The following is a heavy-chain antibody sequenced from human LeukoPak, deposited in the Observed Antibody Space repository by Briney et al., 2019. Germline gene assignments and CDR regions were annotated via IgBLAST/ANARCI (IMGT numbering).Heavy chain of an antibody. V-gene: IGHV1-18*01. CDR2: ISAYNGNT. D-gene: IGHD3-10*01. Sequence: ASAKVSCKASGYTFTSYGISWVRQAPGQGLEWMGWISAYNGNTNYAQKLQGRVTMTTDTSTSTAYMELRSLRSDDTAVYYCARDRLDYYYGSSFLDYWGQGTLVTVSS. CDR3: ARDRLDYYYGSSFLDY. J-gene: IGHJ4*02. CDR1: GYTFTSYG.